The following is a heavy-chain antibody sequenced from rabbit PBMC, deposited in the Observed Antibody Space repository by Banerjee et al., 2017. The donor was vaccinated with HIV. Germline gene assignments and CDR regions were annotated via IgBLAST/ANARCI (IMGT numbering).Heavy chain of an antibody. V-gene: IGHV1S45*01. Sequence: QQQLEESGGGLVKPGGTLTLTCKASGFTLSSYYMCWVRQAPGKGLEWIACIYGGSSGSTYSASWAKGRFTISKSSSTTVTLQMTSLTAADTATYFCARGGYDENYFNLWGQGTLVTVS. CDR1: GFTLSSYY. CDR2: IYGGSSGST. D-gene: IGHD1-1*01. CDR3: ARGGYDENYFNL. J-gene: IGHJ4*01.